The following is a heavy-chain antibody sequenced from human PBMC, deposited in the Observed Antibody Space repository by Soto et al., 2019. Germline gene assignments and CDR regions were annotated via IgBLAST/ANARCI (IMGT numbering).Heavy chain of an antibody. J-gene: IGHJ4*02. CDR3: ARDTEAGLPFQFDY. Sequence: GGSLRLSCAASGFTFSSYGMHWVRQAPGKGLEWVAVIWYDGSNKYYADSVKGRFTISRDNSKNTLYLQMNSLRAEDTAVYYCARDTEAGLPFQFDYWGQGTLVTVSS. CDR2: IWYDGSNK. D-gene: IGHD2-21*02. V-gene: IGHV3-33*01. CDR1: GFTFSSYG.